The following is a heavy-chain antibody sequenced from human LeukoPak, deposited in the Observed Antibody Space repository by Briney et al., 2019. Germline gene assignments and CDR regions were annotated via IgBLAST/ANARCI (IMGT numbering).Heavy chain of an antibody. D-gene: IGHD3-22*01. CDR3: ASGSALRWDYDSSGYHDY. Sequence: PGGSLRLSCAASGFTFSINWISWVRQAPGKGLELVSSISSSSSYIYYADSVKGRFTISRDNAKNSLYLQMNSLRAEDTAVYYCASGSALRWDYDSSGYHDYWGQGTLVTVSS. J-gene: IGHJ4*02. CDR1: GFTFSINW. CDR2: ISSSSSYI. V-gene: IGHV3-21*01.